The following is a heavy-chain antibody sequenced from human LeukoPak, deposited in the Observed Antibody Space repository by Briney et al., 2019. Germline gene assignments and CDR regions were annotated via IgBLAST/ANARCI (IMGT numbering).Heavy chain of an antibody. D-gene: IGHD2-2*01. CDR1: GYTFTGYY. Sequence: VASVKVSCKASGYTFTGYYMHWVRQAPGQGLEWMGWINPNSGGTNYAQKFQGRVTMTRDTSISTAYMELSRLRSDDTAVYYCARVRSVVVPAAFFYFDYRGQGTLVTVSS. V-gene: IGHV1-2*02. J-gene: IGHJ4*02. CDR2: INPNSGGT. CDR3: ARVRSVVVPAAFFYFDY.